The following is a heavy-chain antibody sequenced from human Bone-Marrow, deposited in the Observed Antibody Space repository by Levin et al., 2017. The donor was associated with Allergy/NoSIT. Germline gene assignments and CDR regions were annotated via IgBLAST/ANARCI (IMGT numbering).Heavy chain of an antibody. V-gene: IGHV1-2*02. D-gene: IGHD6-6*01. CDR3: ARDQGSIVGRLDYYYGMDV. CDR1: KYTFTDYH. J-gene: IGHJ6*02. Sequence: GESLKISCKASKYTFTDYHIHWVRQAPGQGLEWMGWINPNSGGSNYAQKFPGRVIMTRDTSISTAYMVLSRLRSDDTAVYYCARDQGSIVGRLDYYYGMDVWGQGTTVTVSS. CDR2: INPNSGGS.